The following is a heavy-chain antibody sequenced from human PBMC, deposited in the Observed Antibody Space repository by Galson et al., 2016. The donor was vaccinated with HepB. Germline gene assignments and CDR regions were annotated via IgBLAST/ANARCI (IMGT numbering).Heavy chain of an antibody. CDR1: GVSISSSRFY. V-gene: IGHV4-39*01. CDR2: IFYSGNT. D-gene: IGHD3-3*01. J-gene: IGHJ4*02. CDR3: ARPNYSFSRIDY. Sequence: TLSLTCTVSGVSISSSRFYWGWLRQPPGKGLEWIGSIFYSGNTYYNPSLKSRVSISVDTSQHQFSLKLSSVTAADTAMYYCARPNYSFSRIDYWGQGTLVTVSS.